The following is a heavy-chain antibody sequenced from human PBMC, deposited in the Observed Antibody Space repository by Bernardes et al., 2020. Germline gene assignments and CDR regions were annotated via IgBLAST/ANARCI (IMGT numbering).Heavy chain of an antibody. J-gene: IGHJ5*02. CDR1: GGSFSGYY. V-gene: IGHV4-34*01. CDR2: INHSGST. CDR3: ARPDGGDKHNWFDP. Sequence: SETLSLTCAVYGGSFSGYYWSWIRQPPGKGLEWIGEINHSGSTNYNPSLKSRVTISVDTSKNQFSLKLSSVTAADTAVYYCARPDGGDKHNWFDPWGQGTLVTVSS. D-gene: IGHD2-21*02.